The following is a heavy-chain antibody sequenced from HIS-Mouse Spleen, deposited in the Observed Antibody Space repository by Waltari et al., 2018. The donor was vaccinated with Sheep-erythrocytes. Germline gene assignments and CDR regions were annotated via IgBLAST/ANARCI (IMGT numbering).Heavy chain of an antibody. CDR3: AKVRTVNYWYFDL. V-gene: IGHV3-30*18. Sequence: QVQLVESGGGVVQPGRSLRLSCAASGFTFSSYGMPWVRQAPGKGLDGLPVISYDGINKCYGDSVKGRFTSSRDNSKNTLYLQMNSLRAEDTAVYYCAKVRTVNYWYFDLWGRGTLVTVSS. D-gene: IGHD1-1*01. J-gene: IGHJ2*01. CDR2: ISYDGINK. CDR1: GFTFSSYG.